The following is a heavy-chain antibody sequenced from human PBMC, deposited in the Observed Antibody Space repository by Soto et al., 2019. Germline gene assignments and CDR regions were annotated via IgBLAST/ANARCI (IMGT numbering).Heavy chain of an antibody. CDR2: ISWNSDNI. V-gene: IGHV3-9*01. J-gene: IGHJ5*01. CDR3: AKAGGFGVLSWFDP. CDR1: GFTVSTNY. Sequence: PGGSLRLSCAASGFTVSTNYMHWVRQAPGKGLEWVSGISWNSDNIGYVDSVKGRFTISRDNAKNSLYLQMNSLRAEDTAFYYCAKAGGFGVLSWFDPWGQGTLVTVSS. D-gene: IGHD3-3*01.